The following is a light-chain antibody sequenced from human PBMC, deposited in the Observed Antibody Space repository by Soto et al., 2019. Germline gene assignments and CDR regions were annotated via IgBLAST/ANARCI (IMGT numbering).Light chain of an antibody. Sequence: QSALTQPASVSGSPGQSITISCTGTSSDVGGYNFDSWYQQHPGKAPKLMIYDVGNRPSGVSNRFSGSKSGNTASLTISGLQAEDEADYYCSSYTRSDTYVFGTGTKVTVL. CDR3: SSYTRSDTYV. V-gene: IGLV2-14*01. CDR2: DVG. J-gene: IGLJ1*01. CDR1: SSDVGGYNF.